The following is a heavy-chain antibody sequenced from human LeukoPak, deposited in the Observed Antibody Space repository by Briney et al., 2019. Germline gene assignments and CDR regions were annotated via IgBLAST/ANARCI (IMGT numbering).Heavy chain of an antibody. V-gene: IGHV3-43*02. CDR2: ISGDGGST. Sequence: GGSLRLSCAASGFTFDDYAMHWVRQAPGKGLEWVSLISGDGGSTYYADSVKGRFTISRDKNSLYLQMNSLRTVDTALYYCAKDTGNYDLYLQHWGQGTLVTVSS. J-gene: IGHJ1*01. CDR1: GFTFDDYA. D-gene: IGHD3-10*01. CDR3: AKDTGNYDLYLQH.